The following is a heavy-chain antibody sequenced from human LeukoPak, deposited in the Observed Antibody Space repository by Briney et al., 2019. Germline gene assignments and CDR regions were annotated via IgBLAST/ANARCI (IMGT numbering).Heavy chain of an antibody. CDR2: INPNSGGT. J-gene: IGHJ4*02. CDR1: GYTFTGYY. D-gene: IGHD2-2*01. Sequence: GASVKVSCKASGYTFTGYYMHWVRQAPGQGLEWMGWINPNSGGTNYAQKFQGRVTMTRDTSISTAYMELSRLRSDDTAVYYCASYPYCSSTSCSSWGQGTLVTVSS. V-gene: IGHV1-2*02. CDR3: ASYPYCSSTSCSS.